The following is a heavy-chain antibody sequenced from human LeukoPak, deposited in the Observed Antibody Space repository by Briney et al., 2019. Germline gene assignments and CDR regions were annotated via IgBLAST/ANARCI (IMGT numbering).Heavy chain of an antibody. V-gene: IGHV3-23*01. D-gene: IGHD1-1*01. CDR2: ITGSADST. J-gene: IGHJ3*02. CDR3: AKDKGTWGALDI. CDR1: GFTFSSYS. Sequence: GGSLRLSCAASGFTFSSYSMNWVRQAPGKGLEWVSTITGSADSTFYAVSVKGRFTISRDNSKNTLDLQMNSLRAEDTALYCCAKDKGTWGALDIWGQGTTVTVSS.